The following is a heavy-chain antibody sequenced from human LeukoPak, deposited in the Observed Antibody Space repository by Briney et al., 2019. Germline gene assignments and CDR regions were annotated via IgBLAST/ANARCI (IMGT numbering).Heavy chain of an antibody. D-gene: IGHD6-19*01. J-gene: IGHJ4*02. CDR3: ARGIFGSSGFIDY. CDR2: INPSGGST. Sequence: GASVKVSCKASGYIFTDYYMHWVRQAPGQGLGWMGRINPSGGSTSYAQKFQGRVTMTRDMSTSTVYMELSSLRSEDTAVYYCARGIFGSSGFIDYWGQGTLVTVSS. CDR1: GYIFTDYY. V-gene: IGHV1-46*01.